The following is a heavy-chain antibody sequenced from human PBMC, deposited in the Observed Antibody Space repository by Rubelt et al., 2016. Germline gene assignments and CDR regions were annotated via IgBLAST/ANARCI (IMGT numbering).Heavy chain of an antibody. CDR3: ARGRGAYGDYPRAFDI. D-gene: IGHD4-17*01. J-gene: IGHJ3*02. CDR1: GFTFSSYS. Sequence: SLRLSCAASGFTFSSYSMNWVRQAPGKGLEWVSYISSSSSTIYYADSVKGRFTISRDNAKNSLYLQMNSLRAEDTAVYYCARGRGAYGDYPRAFDIWGQGTTVTVSS. CDR2: ISSSSSTI. V-gene: IGHV3-48*04.